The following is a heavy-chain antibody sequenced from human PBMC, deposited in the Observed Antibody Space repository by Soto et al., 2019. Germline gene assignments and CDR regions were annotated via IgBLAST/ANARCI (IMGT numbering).Heavy chain of an antibody. CDR2: INQDGSEK. Sequence: EVHLVESGGGLVQTGGSLRLSCAIFESTVSRDWMNWVRQAPGKGLEWVAHINQDGSEKYYVDSVKGRFTISRDNAKKSLYLQMTSLRPAHTVMYYCSGGVGDAFWGQGTLVTVSS. CDR1: ESTVSRDW. CDR3: SGGVGDAF. J-gene: IGHJ4*02. V-gene: IGHV3-7*04. D-gene: IGHD1-26*01.